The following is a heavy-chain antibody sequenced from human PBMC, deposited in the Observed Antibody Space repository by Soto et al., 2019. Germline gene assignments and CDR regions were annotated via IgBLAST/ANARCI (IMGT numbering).Heavy chain of an antibody. Sequence: AETLSLTCTVSGDSIRSGSYYWSWIRQPPGRGLERIGQIYYSGGTGDDPSRKSRGTMSLDTSKNQFSLTLSSVTATDTAVYFCAKDTVYYHCSCHKYELDTWGQGTLVTVSS. CDR2: IYYSGGT. CDR1: GDSIRSGSYY. CDR3: AKDTVYYHCSCHKYELDT. V-gene: IGHV4-61*01. D-gene: IGHD2-15*01. J-gene: IGHJ5*02.